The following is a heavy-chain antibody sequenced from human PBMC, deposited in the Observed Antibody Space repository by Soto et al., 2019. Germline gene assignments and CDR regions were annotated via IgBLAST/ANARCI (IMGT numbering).Heavy chain of an antibody. D-gene: IGHD2-21*01. CDR1: GFIFTHYA. CDR3: ARENSRISPRLFKH. J-gene: IGHJ4*03. CDR2: TAPAGTDP. Sequence: QAGGSLRLPCVPSGFIFTHYAMHWARQSPGKGLEWLALTAPAGTDPSYADSAKGRLTICRDNSKNTLYLQMHSLRPEDTGPSCCARENSRISPRLFKHWGHGTLVTVSS. V-gene: IGHV3-30-3*01.